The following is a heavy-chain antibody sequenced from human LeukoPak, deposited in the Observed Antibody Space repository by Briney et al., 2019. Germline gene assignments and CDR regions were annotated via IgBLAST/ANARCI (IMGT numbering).Heavy chain of an antibody. J-gene: IGHJ5*02. D-gene: IGHD5-18*01. CDR2: IYYSRST. CDR1: GGSISSYY. Sequence: SETLSLTCTVSGGSISSYYWSWIRQPPGKGLEWIGYIYYSRSTNYNPSLKSRVTISVDTSKNQFPLKLSSVTAADTAVYYCARGNSGYSYPHGFDPWGQGTLVTVSS. V-gene: IGHV4-59*01. CDR3: ARGNSGYSYPHGFDP.